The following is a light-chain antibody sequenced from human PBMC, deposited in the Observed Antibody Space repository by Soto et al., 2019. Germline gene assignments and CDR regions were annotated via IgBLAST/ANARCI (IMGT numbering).Light chain of an antibody. Sequence: EIVMTQSPGTLSLSPGERATLSCRASPSISSNFLAWYQHKPGQAPRLLIYGESSRATGIPDRFSGSASGTDFTLTISRLEPEDFAVYYCQQYGVSPTFGGGTKVDIK. V-gene: IGKV3-20*01. CDR1: PSISSNF. CDR2: GES. CDR3: QQYGVSPT. J-gene: IGKJ4*01.